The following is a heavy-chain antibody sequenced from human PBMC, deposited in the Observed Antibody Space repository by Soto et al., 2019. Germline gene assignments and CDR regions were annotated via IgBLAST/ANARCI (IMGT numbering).Heavy chain of an antibody. CDR3: ARDDYYGSGTNPLGMDV. J-gene: IGHJ6*02. CDR1: GGTFSSYA. V-gene: IGHV1-69*13. D-gene: IGHD3-10*01. Sequence: ASVKVSCKASGGTFSSYAISWVRQAPGQGLEWMGGIIPIFGTANYAQKFQGRVTITADESTSTAYMELSSLRSEDTAVYYCARDDYYGSGTNPLGMDVWGQGTTVTVSS. CDR2: IIPIFGTA.